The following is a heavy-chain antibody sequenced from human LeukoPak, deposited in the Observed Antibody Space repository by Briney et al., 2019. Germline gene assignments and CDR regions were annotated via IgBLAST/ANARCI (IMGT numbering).Heavy chain of an antibody. J-gene: IGHJ3*02. Sequence: ASVKVSCKASGYTFTSYYIHWVRQAPGQGLEWMGLINPSGGSTSYAQKFQGRVTMTRDMSTRTVYMELSSLRSEDTAVYYCARAVVTSPRSAFDIWGQGTMVTVSS. V-gene: IGHV1-46*01. CDR3: ARAVVTSPRSAFDI. CDR1: GYTFTSYY. CDR2: INPSGGST. D-gene: IGHD4-23*01.